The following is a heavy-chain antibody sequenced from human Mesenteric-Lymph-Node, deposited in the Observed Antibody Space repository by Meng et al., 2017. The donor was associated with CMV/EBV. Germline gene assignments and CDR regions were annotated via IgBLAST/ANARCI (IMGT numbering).Heavy chain of an antibody. Sequence: ASVKVSCKASGYAFTGYFMHWVRQAPGQGLEWMGWISAYNGNTNYAQKLQGRVTMTTDTSTSTAYMELRSLRSDDTAVYYCARRRSSGWYTYWGQGTLVTVSS. J-gene: IGHJ4*02. V-gene: IGHV1-18*04. D-gene: IGHD6-19*01. CDR1: GYAFTGYF. CDR2: ISAYNGNT. CDR3: ARRRSSGWYTY.